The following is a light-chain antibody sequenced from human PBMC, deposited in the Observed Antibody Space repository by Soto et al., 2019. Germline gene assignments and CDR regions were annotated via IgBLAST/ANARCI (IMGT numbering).Light chain of an antibody. J-gene: IGKJ1*01. V-gene: IGKV1-5*01. CDR3: QQYNSYWT. CDR2: DAS. Sequence: DIQMTQSPSTLSGSVGDRVTITCRASQTISSWLAWYQQKPGKAPKLLIYDASSLESGVPSRFSGSVSGKEITLTISSLQPDDFATYYCQQYNSYWTFGQGTKVDIK. CDR1: QTISSW.